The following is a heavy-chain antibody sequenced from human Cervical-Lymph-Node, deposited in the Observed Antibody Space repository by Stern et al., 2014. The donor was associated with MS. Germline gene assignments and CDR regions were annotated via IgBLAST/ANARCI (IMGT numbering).Heavy chain of an antibody. Sequence: VQLVQSGGGVVQPGRSLRLSCAASGFTLSSSGMHWVRQSPGKGLDWVAVIWYDGNNKYYADSVKGRFTISRDNSKNTLFLQMNSLRAEDTALYYCAREARDGPYGRGFDYWGQGTMVTVSS. D-gene: IGHD5-24*01. J-gene: IGHJ4*02. CDR1: GFTLSSSG. CDR2: IWYDGNNK. V-gene: IGHV3-33*01. CDR3: AREARDGPYGRGFDY.